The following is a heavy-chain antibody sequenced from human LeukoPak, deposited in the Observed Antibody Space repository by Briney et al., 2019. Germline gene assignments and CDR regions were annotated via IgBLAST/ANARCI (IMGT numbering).Heavy chain of an antibody. CDR3: ARGPRGVVVVAATQVAGAAFDI. Sequence: SETLSLTCTVSGYSISSGYYWSWIRQPPGKGLEWIGEINHSGSTNYNPSLKSRVTISVDTSKNQFSLKLSSVTAADTAVYYCARGPRGVVVVAATQVAGAAFDIWGQGTMVTVSS. CDR2: INHSGST. CDR1: GYSISSGYY. V-gene: IGHV4-38-2*02. D-gene: IGHD2-15*01. J-gene: IGHJ3*02.